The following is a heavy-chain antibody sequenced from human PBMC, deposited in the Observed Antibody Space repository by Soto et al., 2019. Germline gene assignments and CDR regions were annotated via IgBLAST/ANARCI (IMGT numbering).Heavy chain of an antibody. J-gene: IGHJ4*02. CDR3: ARALVDYYDSSGYPRFDY. D-gene: IGHD3-22*01. V-gene: IGHV3-74*01. Sequence: PGGPLRLSCAASGFTFSGYWMHWVSQAPGKGLVWVSRINSDGSSTSYADSVKGRFTISRDNAKNTLFLQMDSLRAEDTAVYYCARALVDYYDSSGYPRFDYWGQGTLVTVSS. CDR2: INSDGSST. CDR1: GFTFSGYW.